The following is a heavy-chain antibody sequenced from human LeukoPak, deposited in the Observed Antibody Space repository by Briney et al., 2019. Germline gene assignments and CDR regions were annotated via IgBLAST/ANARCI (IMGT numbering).Heavy chain of an antibody. Sequence: SETLSLTCTVSGGSISSYYWSWIRQPPGKGLEWIGYIYYSGSTNNNPSLKSRVTISVDTSKNQFSLKLSSVTAADTAVYYCARSVWRYDSSGYYYEVNDAFDIWGQGTMVTVSS. D-gene: IGHD3-22*01. CDR3: ARSVWRYDSSGYYYEVNDAFDI. CDR2: IYYSGST. J-gene: IGHJ3*02. V-gene: IGHV4-59*08. CDR1: GGSISSYY.